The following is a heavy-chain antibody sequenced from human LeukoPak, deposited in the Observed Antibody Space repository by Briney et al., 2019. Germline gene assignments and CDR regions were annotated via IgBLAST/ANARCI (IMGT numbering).Heavy chain of an antibody. CDR3: ARDSQYGGYTQDY. CDR1: GFTFSSYW. D-gene: IGHD5-12*01. CDR2: MNIDGSEK. J-gene: IGHJ4*02. Sequence: GSLRLSCAASGFTFSSYWMSWVRQAPGKRLEWVANMNIDGSEKYYADSVKGRFTISRDNAKNSLYLQMNSLRAEDTAVYYCARDSQYGGYTQDYWGQGTLVTVSS. V-gene: IGHV3-7*01.